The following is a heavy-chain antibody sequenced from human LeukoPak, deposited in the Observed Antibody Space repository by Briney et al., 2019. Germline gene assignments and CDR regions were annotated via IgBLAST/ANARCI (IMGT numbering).Heavy chain of an antibody. J-gene: IGHJ5*02. CDR2: ISAYNGNT. Sequence: ASVKVSCKASGYTFTSYDINWVRQATGQGLEWMGWISAYNGNTNYAQKLQGRVTMTTDTSTSTAYMELRSLRSDDTAVYYCARAEGYCSGGSCYSSWFDPWGQGTLVTVSS. D-gene: IGHD2-15*01. V-gene: IGHV1-18*01. CDR1: GYTFTSYD. CDR3: ARAEGYCSGGSCYSSWFDP.